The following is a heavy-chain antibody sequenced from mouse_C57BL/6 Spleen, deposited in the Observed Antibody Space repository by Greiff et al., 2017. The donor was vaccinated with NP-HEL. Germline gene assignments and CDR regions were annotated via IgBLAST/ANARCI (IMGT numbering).Heavy chain of an antibody. V-gene: IGHV1-82*01. CDR1: GYAFSSSW. CDR2: IYPGDGDT. Sequence: VQLQQSGPELVKPGASVKISCKASGYAFSSSWMNWVKQRPGKGLEWIGRIYPGDGDTNYNGKFKGKATLTADKSSSTAYMQLSSLTSEDSAVYFCASYAPYAMGYWGQGTSVTVSS. CDR3: ASYAPYAMGY. J-gene: IGHJ4*01. D-gene: IGHD6-5*01.